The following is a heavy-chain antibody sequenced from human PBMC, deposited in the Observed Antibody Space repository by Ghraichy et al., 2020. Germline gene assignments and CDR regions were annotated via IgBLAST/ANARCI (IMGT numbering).Heavy chain of an antibody. CDR3: ARDDPLTTSGGLDL. CDR1: GFTVSNNY. D-gene: IGHD4-11*01. J-gene: IGHJ3*01. V-gene: IGHV3-53*01. CDR2: IYIGGTP. Sequence: GGSLRLSCAASGFTVSNNYMTWVRQAPGKGLEWVSVIYIGGTPYYAESVKGRFTVSRDNSNNTMYLEMNSLRAEDTAVYYCARDDPLTTSGGLDLWGQGTMVTVSS.